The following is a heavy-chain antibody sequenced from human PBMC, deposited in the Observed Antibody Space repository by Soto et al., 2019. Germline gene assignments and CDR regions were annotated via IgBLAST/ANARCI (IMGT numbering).Heavy chain of an antibody. D-gene: IGHD3-16*01. CDR3: AKDKYTDSVRRVWFFDF. CDR2: ISSNGMTT. CDR1: GFTFSKYA. J-gene: IGHJ2*01. Sequence: EVQLLESGGGLVKSGGSLRLSCVASGFTFSKYAMTWVRQAPGKGLEWVSSISSNGMTTDYADSVKGRFIISRDNSRNTLSLQMDSLRGDDAALYYCAKDKYTDSVRRVWFFDFWGRGTLVTVSS. V-gene: IGHV3-23*01.